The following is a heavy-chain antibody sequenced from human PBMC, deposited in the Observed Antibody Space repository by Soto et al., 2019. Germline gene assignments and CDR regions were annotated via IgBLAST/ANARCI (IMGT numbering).Heavy chain of an antibody. J-gene: IGHJ4*02. D-gene: IGHD6-19*01. Sequence: SETLSLTCTVSGGSISSSSYYWGWIRQPPGKGLEWIGSIYYSGSTYYNPSLKSRVTISVDTSKNQFSLKLSSVTAADTAVYYCARAVSSGWYVLDYWGQGTLVTVSS. CDR2: IYYSGST. CDR3: ARAVSSGWYVLDY. V-gene: IGHV4-39*01. CDR1: GGSISSSSYY.